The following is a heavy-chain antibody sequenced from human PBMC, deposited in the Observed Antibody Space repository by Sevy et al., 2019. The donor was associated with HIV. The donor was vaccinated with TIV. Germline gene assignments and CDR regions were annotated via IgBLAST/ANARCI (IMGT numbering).Heavy chain of an antibody. CDR2: INPNSGGT. Sequence: ASVKVSCKASGYTFTGYYMHWVRQAPGQGLEWMGRINPNSGGTNYAQKFQGRVTMTRDTSISTAYMELSRLGSDDTAVYYCARDPDPVFWSGPPTYYYYYYGMDVWGQGTTVTVSS. D-gene: IGHD3-3*01. CDR1: GYTFTGYY. V-gene: IGHV1-2*06. J-gene: IGHJ6*02. CDR3: ARDPDPVFWSGPPTYYYYYYGMDV.